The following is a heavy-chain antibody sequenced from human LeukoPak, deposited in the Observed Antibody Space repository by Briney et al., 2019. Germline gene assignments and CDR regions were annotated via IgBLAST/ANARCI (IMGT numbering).Heavy chain of an antibody. Sequence: PSETLSLTCAVSGYSISSGYYWGGIRQPRGKGLEWIGSIYHSGSTYYNPSLKSRVTISVDTSKNQFSLKLSSVTAADTAVYYCARRPGYCSSTSCYSGNFFDYWGQGTLVTVSS. D-gene: IGHD2-2*02. J-gene: IGHJ4*02. CDR2: IYHSGST. CDR3: ARRPGYCSSTSCYSGNFFDY. CDR1: GYSISSGYY. V-gene: IGHV4-38-2*01.